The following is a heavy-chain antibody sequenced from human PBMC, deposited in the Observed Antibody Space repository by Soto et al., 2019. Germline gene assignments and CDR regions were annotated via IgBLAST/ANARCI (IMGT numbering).Heavy chain of an antibody. CDR1: GGTFSSYA. Sequence: ASVKVSCKASGGTFSSYAISWVRQAPGQGLEWMGGIIPILGIANYAQKFQGRVTITADKSTSTAYMELSSLRSEDTAVYYCARSDTATDYYYYGMDVWGQGTTVTVSS. D-gene: IGHD5-18*01. CDR3: ARSDTATDYYYYGMDV. CDR2: IIPILGIA. J-gene: IGHJ6*02. V-gene: IGHV1-69*10.